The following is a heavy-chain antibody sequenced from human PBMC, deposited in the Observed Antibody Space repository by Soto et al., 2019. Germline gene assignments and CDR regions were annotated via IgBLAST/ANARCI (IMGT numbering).Heavy chain of an antibody. D-gene: IGHD5-18*01. CDR3: ATESGSTYGYFDH. Sequence: PSETLSLTCTVSGGSVTSDEDYWTWIRQSPGKGLEWIGYISNSGSTGYNPSLKTRLSMLVDRSKNQFTLRLTSVTAADTAVYFCATESGSTYGYFDHWGQGTQVTVSS. CDR1: GGSVTSDEDY. J-gene: IGHJ4*02. V-gene: IGHV4-30-4*01. CDR2: ISNSGST.